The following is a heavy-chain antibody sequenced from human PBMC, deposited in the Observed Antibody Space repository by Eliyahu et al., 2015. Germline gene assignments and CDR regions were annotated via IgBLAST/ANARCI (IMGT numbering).Heavy chain of an antibody. Sequence: QLQESGPGQIKASEXLSLXCSVSGSXXSRXTHYWAWIRQAPGKGLQWLGTIYFRGDTYYNPSLEGRVTMSVDTSKNQFSLKLRSVTAADAAVYYCARCGYTYGRPRYFDYWGQGTQVSVSP. D-gene: IGHD5-18*01. CDR1: GSXXSRXTHY. CDR2: IYFRGDT. V-gene: IGHV4-39*01. J-gene: IGHJ4*02. CDR3: ARCGYTYGRPRYFDY.